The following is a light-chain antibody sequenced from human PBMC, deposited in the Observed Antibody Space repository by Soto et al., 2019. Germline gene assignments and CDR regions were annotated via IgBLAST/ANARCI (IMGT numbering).Light chain of an antibody. V-gene: IGLV2-23*02. J-gene: IGLJ1*01. CDR1: SSDVGSYNL. CDR2: EVS. CDR3: CSYAGSNDV. Sequence: QSVLTQPASVSGSPGQSITISCTGTSSDVGSYNLVSWYQQHPGKAPKLMIYEVSKRPSGVSNRFSGSKSGNTASLSISWLQAEDEADYYCCSYAGSNDVFGTGTKVTVL.